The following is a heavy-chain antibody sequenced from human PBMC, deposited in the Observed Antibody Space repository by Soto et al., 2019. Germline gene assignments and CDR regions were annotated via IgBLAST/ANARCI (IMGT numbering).Heavy chain of an antibody. D-gene: IGHD1-26*01. J-gene: IGHJ4*02. CDR3: ARYSGSYYGFPY. CDR1: GGSISSGGYY. CDR2: IYYSGST. Sequence: SETLSRTGTVSGGSISSGGYYLSWIRQHPGKGLEWIGYIYYSGSTYYNPSLKSRVTISVDTSKNQFSLKLSSVTAADTAVYYCARYSGSYYGFPYWGQGTLVTVSS. V-gene: IGHV4-31*03.